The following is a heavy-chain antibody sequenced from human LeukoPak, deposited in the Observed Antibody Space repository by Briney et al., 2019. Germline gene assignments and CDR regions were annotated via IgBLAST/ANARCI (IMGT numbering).Heavy chain of an antibody. D-gene: IGHD2-21*02. CDR3: ARDDYCGGDCYSIYYYGMDV. CDR1: GFTFSSYA. Sequence: AGGSLRLSCAASGFTFSSYAMHWVRQAPGKGLEWVAVISYDGSNKYYADSVKGRFTISRDNSKNTLYLQMNSLRAEDTAVYYCARDDYCGGDCYSIYYYGMDVWGQGTTVTVSS. V-gene: IGHV3-30-3*01. J-gene: IGHJ6*02. CDR2: ISYDGSNK.